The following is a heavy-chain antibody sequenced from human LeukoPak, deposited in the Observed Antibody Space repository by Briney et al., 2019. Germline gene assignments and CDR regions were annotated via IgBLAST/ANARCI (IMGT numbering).Heavy chain of an antibody. J-gene: IGHJ4*02. D-gene: IGHD1-26*01. V-gene: IGHV3-9*01. CDR3: AKDIGGVGALGPFDY. Sequence: GRSLRLSCAASGFTFDDYAMHWVRQAPGEGLEWASGISWNSGSIGYADSVKGRFTISRDNAKNSLYLQMNSLRAEDTALYYCAKDIGGVGALGPFDYWGQGTLVTVSS. CDR1: GFTFDDYA. CDR2: ISWNSGSI.